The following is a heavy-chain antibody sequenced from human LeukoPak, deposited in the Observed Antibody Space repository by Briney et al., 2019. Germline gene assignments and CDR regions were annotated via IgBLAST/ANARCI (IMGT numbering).Heavy chain of an antibody. CDR3: AKDAPLRGSGSYSPDY. J-gene: IGHJ4*02. D-gene: IGHD3-10*01. CDR1: GFTFSSYG. CDR2: ISYDGSNK. Sequence: HPGGSLRLSCAASGFTFSSYGMHWVRQAPGKGLEWVAVISYDGSNKYYADSVKGRFTISRDNSKNTLYLQMNSLRAEDTAVYYCAKDAPLRGSGSYSPDYWGQGTLVTVSS. V-gene: IGHV3-30*18.